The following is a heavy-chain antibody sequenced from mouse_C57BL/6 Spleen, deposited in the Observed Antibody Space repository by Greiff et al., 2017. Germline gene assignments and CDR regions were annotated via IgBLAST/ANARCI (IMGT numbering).Heavy chain of an antibody. V-gene: IGHV1-15*01. J-gene: IGHJ4*01. CDR3: AIGITTPPYYAMDY. CDR2: IDPETGGT. D-gene: IGHD1-1*01. CDR1: GYTFTDYE. Sequence: QVQLQQSGAELVRPGASVTLSCKASGYTFTDYEMHWVKQTPVHGLEWIGAIDPETGGTAYNQKFKGKAILTADKSSSTAYMELRSLTSEDSAVYYCAIGITTPPYYAMDYWGQGTSVTVSS.